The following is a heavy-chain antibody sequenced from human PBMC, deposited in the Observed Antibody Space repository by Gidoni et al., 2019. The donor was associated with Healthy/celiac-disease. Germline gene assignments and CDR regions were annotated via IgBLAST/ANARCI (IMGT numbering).Heavy chain of an antibody. D-gene: IGHD4-17*01. CDR3: AKWDDYGDYFDY. V-gene: IGHV3-23*01. Sequence: EVQLLESGGGLVQPGGSRRLSCAASGFTFSSYAMSWVRQASGKGLEWVSAISGSGGSIYYAGSVKGRFAISRDNSKNTLYLQMNSLRAEDTAVYYCAKWDDYGDYFDYWGQGTLVTVSS. CDR2: ISGSGGSI. CDR1: GFTFSSYA. J-gene: IGHJ4*02.